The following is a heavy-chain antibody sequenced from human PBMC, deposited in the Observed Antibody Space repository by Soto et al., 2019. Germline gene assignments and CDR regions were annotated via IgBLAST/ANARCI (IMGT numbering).Heavy chain of an antibody. V-gene: IGHV6-1*01. J-gene: IGHJ6*02. CDR1: GASVSSNSAA. CDR2: TYYRSKWYN. D-gene: IGHD6-19*01. CDR3: ARDLGGGSGWFVAQPEHYGMDV. Sequence: SQTLSLTCAISGASVSSNSAAWNWIRQSPSRGLEWLGRTYYRSKWYNDYAVSVKSRITTNPGTSKNQSSLQVTSVTPEDTGVYYCARDLGGGSGWFVAQPEHYGMDVWGQGTTVTVSS.